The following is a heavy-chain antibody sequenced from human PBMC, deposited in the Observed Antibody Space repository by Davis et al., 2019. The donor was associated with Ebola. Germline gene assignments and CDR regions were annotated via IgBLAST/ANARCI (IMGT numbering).Heavy chain of an antibody. D-gene: IGHD1-26*01. Sequence: GESLKISCAASGFTFSSYGMHWVRQAPGKGLEWVAVIWYDGSNKYYADSVKGRFTISRDNSKNTLYLQMNSLRAEDTAVYYCAKYSGSQVGAFDIWGQGTMVTVSS. V-gene: IGHV3-33*06. CDR1: GFTFSSYG. CDR3: AKYSGSQVGAFDI. J-gene: IGHJ3*02. CDR2: IWYDGSNK.